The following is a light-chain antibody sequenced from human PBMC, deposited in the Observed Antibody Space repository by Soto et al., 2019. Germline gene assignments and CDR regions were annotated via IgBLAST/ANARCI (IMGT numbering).Light chain of an antibody. CDR2: AAS. V-gene: IGKV1-33*01. Sequence: DIQMTHSPSSLSASVGDRITITWQASHDISNYLNWYQQKPGKAPKLLIYAASKLETWVPSRFSGSGSGTDFTFTIISLQHEDIATYYCQQYDNRNQDFSGGTKVDIK. CDR3: QQYDNRNQD. J-gene: IGKJ4*01. CDR1: HDISNY.